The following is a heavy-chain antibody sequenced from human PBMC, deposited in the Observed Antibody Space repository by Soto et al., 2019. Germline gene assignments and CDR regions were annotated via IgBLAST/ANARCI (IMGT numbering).Heavy chain of an antibody. CDR1: GGSFSCYS. Sequence: PSETLSLTCAVYGGSFSCYSWSWIRQPPGKGLEWIGYVYHTGRTSYNPSLKSRVSISMDTSKNQFSLNLDSVTAADTAVYFCARDFAYFDSWGQGTLVTVSS. CDR3: ARDFAYFDS. V-gene: IGHV4-59*01. D-gene: IGHD3-3*01. J-gene: IGHJ4*02. CDR2: VYHTGRT.